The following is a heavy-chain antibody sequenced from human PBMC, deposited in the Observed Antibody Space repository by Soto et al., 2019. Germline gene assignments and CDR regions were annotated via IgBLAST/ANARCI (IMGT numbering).Heavy chain of an antibody. D-gene: IGHD6-19*01. Sequence: PGGSLRLSCAASGFTFSNYAISWVRQAPGKGLEWVSGINNNGGITHYADSVKGRFTISRDNSKNTLYLQINSLRAEDTAVYYCAQAHTSGWSSYYYYGLDVWGQGTTVTVSS. CDR2: INNNGGIT. J-gene: IGHJ6*02. CDR3: AQAHTSGWSSYYYYGLDV. CDR1: GFTFSNYA. V-gene: IGHV3-23*01.